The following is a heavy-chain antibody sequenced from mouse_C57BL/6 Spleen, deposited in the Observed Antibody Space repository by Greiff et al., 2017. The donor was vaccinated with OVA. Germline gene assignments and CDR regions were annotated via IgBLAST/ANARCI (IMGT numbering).Heavy chain of an antibody. CDR2: IDPANGNT. CDR3: AYSSGSAWFAY. D-gene: IGHD3-2*02. CDR1: GFTIKNTY. Sequence: EVQLQQSVAELVRPGASVKLSCTASGFTIKNTYMHWVKQRPEQGLEWIGRIDPANGNTKYAPKFQGKATITADTSSNTAYLQLSSLTSEDTAIYYCAYSSGSAWFAYWGQGTLVTVSA. V-gene: IGHV14-3*01. J-gene: IGHJ3*01.